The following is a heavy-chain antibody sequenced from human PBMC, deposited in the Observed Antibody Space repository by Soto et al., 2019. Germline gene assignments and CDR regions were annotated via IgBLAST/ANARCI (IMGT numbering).Heavy chain of an antibody. J-gene: IGHJ4*02. V-gene: IGHV1-2*02. CDR1: GYTFTGYF. Sequence: RASVKVSCKASGYTFTGYFMHWVRQAPGQGLEWMGWINPNSGDTNYAQKFQGRVTMTRDTSINTASMDLSRLSSDDTAVYFCARVSIYYDSTGALDYWGQGTLVTVS. CDR3: ARVSIYYDSTGALDY. D-gene: IGHD3-22*01. CDR2: INPNSGDT.